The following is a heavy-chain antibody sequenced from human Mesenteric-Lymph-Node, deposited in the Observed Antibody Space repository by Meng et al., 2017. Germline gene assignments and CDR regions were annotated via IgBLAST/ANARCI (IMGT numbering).Heavy chain of an antibody. CDR3: VREGEHDYNFDF. Sequence: GESLKISCAASGFTISMYWMTWVRQAPGKGLDWVANINKVGSQKNYVDSVKGRFTISRDNAKNSLYLQMNSLRAEDAAVYYCVREGEHDYNFDFWGQGTLVTVSS. CDR2: INKVGSQK. D-gene: IGHD5-24*01. J-gene: IGHJ4*02. V-gene: IGHV3-7*01. CDR1: GFTISMYW.